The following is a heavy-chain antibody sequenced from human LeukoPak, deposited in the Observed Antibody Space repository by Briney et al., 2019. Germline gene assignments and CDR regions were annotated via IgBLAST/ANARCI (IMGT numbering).Heavy chain of an antibody. CDR1: GFTVSSNY. D-gene: IGHD3-22*01. CDR3: ARGESPYDSSGYPLDY. J-gene: IGHJ4*02. CDR2: IYSGGRT. Sequence: GGSLRLSCAASGFTVSSNYMSWVRQAPGKGLEWVSVIYSGGRTYYADSVKGRFTISRDNSKNTLYLQMNSLRAEDTAVYYCARGESPYDSSGYPLDYWGRGTLVTVSS. V-gene: IGHV3-53*01.